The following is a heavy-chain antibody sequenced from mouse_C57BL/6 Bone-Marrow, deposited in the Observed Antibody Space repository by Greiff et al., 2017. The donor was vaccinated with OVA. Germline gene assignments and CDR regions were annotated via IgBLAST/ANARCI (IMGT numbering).Heavy chain of an antibody. D-gene: IGHD1-1*01. Sequence: VQLQQSGPELVKPGASVKMSCKASGYTFTDYNMHWVKQSHGKSLEWIGYINPNNGGTSYNQKFKGKATLTVNKSSSTAYMELRSLTSEDSAVYYCARSSSHYYGSTAWFAYWGQGTLVTVSA. J-gene: IGHJ3*01. CDR1: GYTFTDYN. CDR3: ARSSSHYYGSTAWFAY. V-gene: IGHV1-22*01. CDR2: INPNNGGT.